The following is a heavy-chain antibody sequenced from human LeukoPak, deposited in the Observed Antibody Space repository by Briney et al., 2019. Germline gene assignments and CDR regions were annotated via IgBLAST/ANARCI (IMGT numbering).Heavy chain of an antibody. V-gene: IGHV3-13*01. D-gene: IGHD1-26*01. J-gene: IGHJ4*02. Sequence: GGSLRLSCAASGFTVSSYAMHWVRQPIGKGLEWVSALGIAGDTFYPGSVKGRFTISRENARNSLYLQINSLRAEDTAMYYCARQMQSHGNFDSWGQGTLVTVSS. CDR3: ARQMQSHGNFDS. CDR1: GFTVSSYA. CDR2: LGIAGDT.